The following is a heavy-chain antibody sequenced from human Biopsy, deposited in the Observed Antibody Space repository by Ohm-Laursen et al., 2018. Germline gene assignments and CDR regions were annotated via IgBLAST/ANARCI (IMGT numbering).Heavy chain of an antibody. CDR3: ARLSRRGYIIFFDY. J-gene: IGHJ4*02. Sequence: SQTLSLTCTVSGGSITGDFWTWIRQTPEKGLEWIGYRFHSGSPIYNPSLQSRVTISIDTSKNKFSLTLSSVSAADTAVYYCARLSRRGYIIFFDYWGRGTRVTVSS. CDR1: GGSITGDF. CDR2: RFHSGSP. D-gene: IGHD5-12*01. V-gene: IGHV4-59*08.